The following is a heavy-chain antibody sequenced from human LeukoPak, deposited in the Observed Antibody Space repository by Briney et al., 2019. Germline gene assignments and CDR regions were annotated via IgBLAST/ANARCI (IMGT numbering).Heavy chain of an antibody. CDR2: IYYRGST. Sequence: PSETLSLTCTVSGGSMSSYDWSWMRQPPGEGLEWSGYIYYRGSTNYNPSLKSRVTISVDTSNNQFSLKLSSVTAADTAVYYCARTTMVRGVIISLEYHLFDPWRQATLVTVSS. D-gene: IGHD3-10*01. V-gene: IGHV4-59*01. CDR1: GGSMSSYD. J-gene: IGHJ5*02. CDR3: ARTTMVRGVIISLEYHLFDP.